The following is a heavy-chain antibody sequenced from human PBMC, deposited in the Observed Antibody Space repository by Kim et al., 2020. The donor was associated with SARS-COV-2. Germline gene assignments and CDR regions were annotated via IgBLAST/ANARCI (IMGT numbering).Heavy chain of an antibody. CDR1: GFTFSSHA. CDR3: AKESLGWFDP. CDR2: IYSDGSAT. V-gene: IGHV3-23*03. Sequence: GGSLRLSCVAAGFTFSSHAMSWVRQAPGKGLEWVSIIYSDGSATFYADSVKGRFTILRDNSKNTLYLQMSSLRAEDTAVYYCAKESLGWFDPWGQGTLVTVSS. J-gene: IGHJ5*02.